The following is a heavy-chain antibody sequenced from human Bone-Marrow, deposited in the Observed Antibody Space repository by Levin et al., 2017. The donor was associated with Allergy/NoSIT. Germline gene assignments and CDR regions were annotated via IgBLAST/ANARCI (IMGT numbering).Heavy chain of an antibody. CDR2: IKSKTDGGTI. J-gene: IGHJ4*02. CDR1: GFTLTNAW. Sequence: NSGGSLRLSCAASGFTLTNAWMSWVRQAPGKGLEWVGHIKSKTDGGTIDYAAPVKGRFTISRDDSKNTLYLQMNSLKTEDTAIYYCTREVREGWGQGTLVAVSS. V-gene: IGHV3-15*01. CDR3: TREVREG.